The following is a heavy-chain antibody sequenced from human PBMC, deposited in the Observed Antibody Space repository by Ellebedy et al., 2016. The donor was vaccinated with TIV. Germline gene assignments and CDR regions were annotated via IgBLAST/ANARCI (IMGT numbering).Heavy chain of an antibody. CDR1: GYTFSDYY. J-gene: IGHJ4*02. D-gene: IGHD1-26*01. V-gene: IGHV1-2*02. CDR2: INPSSGGT. Sequence: AASVKVSCKASGYTFSDYYMHWVRQAPGQGLEWMGWINPSSGGTDYGQTFQGRVTMTRDTSISTAYMDLSGLRSDDTAVYYCARDLGSGNYVNWGQGTLVTVSS. CDR3: ARDLGSGNYVN.